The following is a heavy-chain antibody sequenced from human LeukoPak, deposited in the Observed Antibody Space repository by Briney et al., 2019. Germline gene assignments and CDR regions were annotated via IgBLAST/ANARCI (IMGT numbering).Heavy chain of an antibody. Sequence: SETLSLTCAVYGGSFSGYYWSWIRQPPGKGLEWIGEINHSGSTNYNPSLKSRVTISVDTSKNQFSLKLSSVTAADTAVYYRASKGGYCSGGSCSRPYYYYGMDVWGKGTTVTVSS. CDR2: INHSGST. V-gene: IGHV4-34*01. CDR1: GGSFSGYY. J-gene: IGHJ6*04. CDR3: ASKGGYCSGGSCSRPYYYYGMDV. D-gene: IGHD2-15*01.